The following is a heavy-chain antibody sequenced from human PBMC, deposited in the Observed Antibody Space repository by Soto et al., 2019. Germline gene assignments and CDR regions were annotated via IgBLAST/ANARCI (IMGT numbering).Heavy chain of an antibody. CDR1: GGAFNTFA. D-gene: IGHD6-13*01. J-gene: IGHJ6*02. CDR3: ATDSGLGSSITYNLYFSGLDV. CDR2: LIPVFGSA. Sequence: QVQLVQSGPEVKKPGSSVMVSCKASGGAFNTFALSWVRQAPGQGLECMGGLIPVFGSADYAQKFQRKITTSAEYTTTTVYLEWSSLRSVDTGVDYCATDSGLGSSITYNLYFSGLDVWGHGTTVTFS. V-gene: IGHV1-69*01.